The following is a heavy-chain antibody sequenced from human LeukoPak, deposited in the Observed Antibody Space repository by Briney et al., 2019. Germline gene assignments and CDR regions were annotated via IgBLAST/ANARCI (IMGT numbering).Heavy chain of an antibody. D-gene: IGHD2-2*02. CDR1: RYTFTSYD. CDR3: ARGSHRGYCTTSNCYTVDY. J-gene: IGHJ4*01. Sequence: GASLKLSCKAARYTFTSYDINWVRQAPGQGHEWMGWMNPDSGNTGYAQKFQGRVSMTRNTSLSTAYMELGGLTSDDTAVYFCARGSHRGYCTTSNCYTVDYWGQGTLVSVSS. V-gene: IGHV1-8*01. CDR2: MNPDSGNT.